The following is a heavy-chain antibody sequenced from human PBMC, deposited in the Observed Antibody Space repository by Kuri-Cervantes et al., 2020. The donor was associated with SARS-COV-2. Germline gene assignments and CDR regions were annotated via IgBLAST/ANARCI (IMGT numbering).Heavy chain of an antibody. CDR1: GFTFSSYS. J-gene: IGHJ6*03. D-gene: IGHD6-19*01. Sequence: GESLKISCAASGFTFSSYSMNWVRQAPGKGLEWVSSISSSSSDIYYANSVKGRFTISRDNAKNAMYLQMNSLRAEYTAVYYCASGIAVAGLSYMDVWCKGTTVTVSS. CDR3: ASGIAVAGLSYMDV. V-gene: IGHV3-21*01. CDR2: ISSSSSDI.